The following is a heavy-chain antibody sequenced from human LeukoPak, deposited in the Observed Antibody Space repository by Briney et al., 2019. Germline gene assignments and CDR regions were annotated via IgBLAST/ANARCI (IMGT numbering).Heavy chain of an antibody. CDR3: ARELPWELLRDDAFDI. Sequence: GGSLRLSCAASGFTSSSYSMNWVRQAPGKGLEWVSSISSSSSYIYYADSVKGRFTISRDNAKNSLYLQMNSLRAEDTAVYYCARELPWELLRDDAFDIWGQGTMVTVSS. J-gene: IGHJ3*02. D-gene: IGHD1-26*01. CDR1: GFTSSSYS. V-gene: IGHV3-21*01. CDR2: ISSSSSYI.